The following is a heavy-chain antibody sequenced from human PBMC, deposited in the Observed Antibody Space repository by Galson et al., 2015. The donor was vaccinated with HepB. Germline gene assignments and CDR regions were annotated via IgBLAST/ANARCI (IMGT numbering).Heavy chain of an antibody. CDR3: TRGAGGPTAKDSYYYALDV. Sequence: SLRLSCAASGFTFGDYAMSWFRQAPGKGLEWVGFIRSKAYGGTTEYAASVKGRFTISRDDSKNSVYLQMNSLKTEDTALYYCTRGAGGPTAKDSYYYALDVWGQGTTVTVSS. D-gene: IGHD1-26*01. V-gene: IGHV3-49*03. CDR1: GFTFGDYA. J-gene: IGHJ6*02. CDR2: IRSKAYGGTT.